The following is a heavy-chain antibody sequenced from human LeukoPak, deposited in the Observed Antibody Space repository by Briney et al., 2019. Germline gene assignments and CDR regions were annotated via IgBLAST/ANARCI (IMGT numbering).Heavy chain of an antibody. Sequence: SETLSLTCAVYGGSLSGYYWSWIRQPPGKGLEWIGEINHSGSTNYNPSLKSRVTISVDTSKNQFSLKLSSVTAADTAVYYCAYGYSHDAFDIWGQGTMVTVSS. D-gene: IGHD5-24*01. V-gene: IGHV4-34*01. CDR2: INHSGST. J-gene: IGHJ3*02. CDR3: AYGYSHDAFDI. CDR1: GGSLSGYY.